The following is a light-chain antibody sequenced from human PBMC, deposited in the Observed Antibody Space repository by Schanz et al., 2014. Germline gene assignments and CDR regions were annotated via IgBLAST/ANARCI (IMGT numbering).Light chain of an antibody. CDR2: RTS. J-gene: IGLJ1*01. V-gene: IGLV8-61*01. CDR1: SGSVSTSHY. Sequence: QAVVTQEPSFSVSPGGTVTLTCALRSGSVSTSHYPSWYQQTPGQAPRTLVYRTSTRSSGVPDRFSGSILGDKAALTITGAQADDESDYYCFLYMSGGSGLGVFGTGTKLTVL. CDR3: FLYMSGGSGLGV.